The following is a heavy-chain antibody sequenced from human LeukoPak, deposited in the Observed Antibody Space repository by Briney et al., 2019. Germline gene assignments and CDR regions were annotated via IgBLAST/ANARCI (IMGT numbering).Heavy chain of an antibody. J-gene: IGHJ4*02. V-gene: IGHV5-51*01. Sequence: GESLKISCKGSGDRSGSYWIGWVRQMPGKGLEWLGIMYPGDFDTRYSPSLQGQVTISVDKSISTAYLRWSSLKASDTAMYYCTMGGYCSRGGCPFFYYWGQRTLVTVSS. CDR1: GDRSGSYW. CDR2: MYPGDFDT. D-gene: IGHD2-15*01. CDR3: TMGGYCSRGGCPFFYY.